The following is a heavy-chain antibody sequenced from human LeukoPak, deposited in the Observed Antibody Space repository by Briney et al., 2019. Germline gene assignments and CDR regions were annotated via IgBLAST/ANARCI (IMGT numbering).Heavy chain of an antibody. V-gene: IGHV3-23*01. Sequence: PGGSLRLSCAASGLTFTSYAMSWVRQAPGKGLEWVSAISGSGGSTYYADSVKGRFTISRDNSKNTLYLQMNSLRAEDTAVYYCAKDVTYYYDSSGYPDYWGQGTLVTVSS. CDR3: AKDVTYYYDSSGYPDY. J-gene: IGHJ4*02. CDR1: GLTFTSYA. D-gene: IGHD3-22*01. CDR2: ISGSGGST.